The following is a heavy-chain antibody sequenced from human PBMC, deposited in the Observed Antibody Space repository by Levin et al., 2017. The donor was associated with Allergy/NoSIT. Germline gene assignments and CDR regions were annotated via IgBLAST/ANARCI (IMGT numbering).Heavy chain of an antibody. CDR3: ARKRGDY. V-gene: IGHV3-7*01. D-gene: IGHD3-10*01. CDR2: IKEDGSEE. J-gene: IGHJ4*02. CDR1: GFSFSTYW. Sequence: ASVKVSCAASGFSFSTYWMSWVRQAPGKGLEWVANIKEDGSEEYYVDSVKGRFTISRDNAINSLYLQMNSLRAEDTAVYYCARKRGDYWGQGTLVTVSS.